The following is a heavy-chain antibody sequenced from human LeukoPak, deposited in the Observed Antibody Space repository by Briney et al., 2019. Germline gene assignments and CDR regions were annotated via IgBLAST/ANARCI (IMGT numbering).Heavy chain of an antibody. CDR3: ARIRGYDFRGD. CDR2: INHSGST. Sequence: SETLSLTCAVYGGSFSAYHWSWIRQPPGKGLEWIGEINHSGSTNYNPSLKSQVTISLDTSKNQFSLKLTSVTAAGTAVYYCARIRGYDFRGDWGQGTLVTVSS. D-gene: IGHD5-12*01. J-gene: IGHJ4*02. CDR1: GGSFSAYH. V-gene: IGHV4-34*01.